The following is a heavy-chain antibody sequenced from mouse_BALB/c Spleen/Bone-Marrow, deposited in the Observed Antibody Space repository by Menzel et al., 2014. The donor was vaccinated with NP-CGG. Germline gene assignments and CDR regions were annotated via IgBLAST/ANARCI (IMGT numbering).Heavy chain of an antibody. CDR3: ASPIYYGNYEGFPC. D-gene: IGHD2-1*01. J-gene: IGHJ3*01. CDR2: ISTYSGNT. V-gene: IGHV1-67*01. Sequence: QVQLQQPGPELVRPGVSVKISCRGSGYTFTDYAMHWVKQSHAKSLEWIGVISTYSGNTNYNQKFKGKATMTVDKSSSTAYMELARLTSEDSDVYYCASPIYYGNYEGFPCWGQGTLVTVSA. CDR1: GYTFTDYA.